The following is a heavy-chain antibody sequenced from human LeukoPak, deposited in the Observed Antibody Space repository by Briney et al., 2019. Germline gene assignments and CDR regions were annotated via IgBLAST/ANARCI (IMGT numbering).Heavy chain of an antibody. CDR2: IKSKTDGGTT. J-gene: IGHJ4*02. CDR1: GFTFSNAW. CDR3: TTYSSSYYSFDY. Sequence: GGSLRLSCAASGFTFSNAWMSWVRQAPGKGLEWVGRIKSKTDGGTTKYAAPVKGRFTISRDDSKNTLYLQMNSLKTEDTAIYYCTTYSSSYYSFDYWGQGTLVTVSS. V-gene: IGHV3-15*01. D-gene: IGHD6-13*01.